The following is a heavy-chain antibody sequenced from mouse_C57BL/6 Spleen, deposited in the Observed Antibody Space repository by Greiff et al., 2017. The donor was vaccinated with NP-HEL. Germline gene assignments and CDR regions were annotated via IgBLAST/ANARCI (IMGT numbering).Heavy chain of an antibody. Sequence: EVKLMESGPGLVKPSQSLSLTCSVTGYSITSGYYWNWIRQFPGNKLEWMGYISYDGSNNYNPSLKNRISITRDTSKNQFFLKLNSVTTEDTATYYCARHSNYGVYYFDYWGQGTTLTVSS. J-gene: IGHJ2*01. V-gene: IGHV3-6*01. CDR1: GYSITSGYY. CDR2: ISYDGSN. CDR3: ARHSNYGVYYFDY. D-gene: IGHD2-5*01.